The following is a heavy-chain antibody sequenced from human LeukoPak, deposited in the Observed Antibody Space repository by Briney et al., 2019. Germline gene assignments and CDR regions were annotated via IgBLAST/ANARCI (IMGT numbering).Heavy chain of an antibody. CDR2: INAGNGNT. D-gene: IGHD6-19*01. Sequence: GASVKVSCKASGYTFTSYAMHWVRQAPGQRLEWMGWINAGNGNTKYSQKFQGRVTITRDTSASTAYMELSSLRSEDTAVYYCARDEGRWLVDYYFDYWGQGTLVTVSS. CDR3: ARDEGRWLVDYYFDY. J-gene: IGHJ4*02. V-gene: IGHV1-3*01. CDR1: GYTFTSYA.